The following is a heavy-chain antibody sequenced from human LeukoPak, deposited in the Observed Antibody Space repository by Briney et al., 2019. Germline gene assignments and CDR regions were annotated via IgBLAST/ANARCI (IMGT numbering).Heavy chain of an antibody. CDR2: IIPIFGTA. CDR3: AREGYCSSTSCYQDY. Sequence: SVKVSCKASGGTFSSYAISWVRQAPGQGLEWMGGIIPIFGTANYAQKFQGRVTITADESTSTAYMELSSLRSEDTAEYYCAREGYCSSTSCYQDYWGQGTLVTVSS. CDR1: GGTFSSYA. D-gene: IGHD2-2*01. V-gene: IGHV1-69*01. J-gene: IGHJ4*02.